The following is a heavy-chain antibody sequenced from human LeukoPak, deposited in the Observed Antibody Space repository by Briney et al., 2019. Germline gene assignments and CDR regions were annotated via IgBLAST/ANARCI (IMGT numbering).Heavy chain of an antibody. CDR2: IWYDGSNK. D-gene: IGHD3-16*01. Sequence: GGSLKLSCAASGFTFSSYGMHWVRQAPGKGLGWVAVIWYDGSNKYYADSVKGRFTISRDNSKNTLYLQMNSLRAEDTAVYYCVKDLPVLHSWGQGTLVTVSS. J-gene: IGHJ4*02. CDR1: GFTFSSYG. CDR3: VKDLPVLHS. V-gene: IGHV3-33*06.